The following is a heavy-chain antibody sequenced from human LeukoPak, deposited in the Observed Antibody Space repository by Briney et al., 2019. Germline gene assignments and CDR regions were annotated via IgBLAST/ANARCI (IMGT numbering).Heavy chain of an antibody. V-gene: IGHV3-30*02. D-gene: IGHD3-22*01. CDR3: AKDPAYAYYYDSSGYIDY. Sequence: GGSLRLSCAASGFTFSSYGMHWVRQAPGKGLEWVAFIRYDGSNKYYADSVKGRFTISRDNSKNTLYLQMNSLRAEDTAVYYCAKDPAYAYYYDSSGYIDYWGQGTLVTVSS. CDR2: IRYDGSNK. CDR1: GFTFSSYG. J-gene: IGHJ4*02.